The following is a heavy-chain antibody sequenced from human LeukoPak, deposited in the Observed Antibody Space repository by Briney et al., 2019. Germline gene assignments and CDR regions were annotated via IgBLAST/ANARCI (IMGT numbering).Heavy chain of an antibody. J-gene: IGHJ4*02. V-gene: IGHV5-51*01. CDR1: GYSFISYW. CDR2: IYPGDSDT. CDR3: ARHARYCSNGVCYVDY. D-gene: IGHD2-8*01. Sequence: GESLKISCKGSGYSFISYWIVWVRQMPGKGLEWMGIIYPGDSDTRYSPSFQGQVNISADKSISTAYLQWSSLKASDTAMYYCARHARYCSNGVCYVDYWGQGTLVTVCS.